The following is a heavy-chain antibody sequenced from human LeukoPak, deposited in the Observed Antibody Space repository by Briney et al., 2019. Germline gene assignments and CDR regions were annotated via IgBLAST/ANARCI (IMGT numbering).Heavy chain of an antibody. CDR1: GYSISSGYF. V-gene: IGHV4-38-2*02. J-gene: IGHJ4*02. CDR3: ARGLNDSWTGENY. Sequence: PSETLSLTCNVSGYSISSGYFWGWVRQAPGKGLEWIGSIYQRATVHYNPSLKSRVTISLDTSKSQFSLKVRYVTAADTAVYYCARGLNDSWTGENYWGQGTLVTVSS. CDR2: IYQRATV. D-gene: IGHD3-3*01.